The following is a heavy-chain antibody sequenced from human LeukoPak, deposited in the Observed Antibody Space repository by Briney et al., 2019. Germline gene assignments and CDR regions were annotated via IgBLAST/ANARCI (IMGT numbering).Heavy chain of an antibody. CDR3: ARGWITGSPFDY. D-gene: IGHD1-20*01. CDR2: INHSGST. J-gene: IGHJ4*02. CDR1: GGSFNGYY. Sequence: SETLSLTCAVYGGSFNGYYWSWIRQPPGKGLEWIGEINHSGSTNYNPSLKSRVTISVDTSKNQFSLKLSSVTAADTAVYYCARGWITGSPFDYWGQGTLVTVSS. V-gene: IGHV4-34*01.